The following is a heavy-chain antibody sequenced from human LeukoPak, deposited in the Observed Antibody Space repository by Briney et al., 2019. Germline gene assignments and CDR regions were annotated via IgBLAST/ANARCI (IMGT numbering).Heavy chain of an antibody. J-gene: IGHJ6*03. CDR3: ASRTHSGWYVYYYMDV. CDR2: INHSGST. Sequence: SETLSLTCAVYGGSFSGYYWSWIRQPPGKGLEWIGEINHSGSTNYNPSLKSRVTISVDTSKNQFSLKLSSVTAADTAVYYCASRTHSGWYVYYYMDVWGKGTTVTVSS. CDR1: GGSFSGYY. V-gene: IGHV4-34*01. D-gene: IGHD6-19*01.